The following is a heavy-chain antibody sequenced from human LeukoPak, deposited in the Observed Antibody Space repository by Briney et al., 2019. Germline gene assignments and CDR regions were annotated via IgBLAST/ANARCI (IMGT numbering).Heavy chain of an antibody. CDR3: AKVGTIETTEELNWFDP. CDR1: GFTFTSCA. D-gene: IGHD4-11*01. V-gene: IGHV3-23*01. J-gene: IGHJ5*02. CDR2: LSTSGGST. Sequence: PGGSLRLSCAASGFTFTSCAMSWVRQVPGKGLEWVSTLSTSGGSTYYADSVKGRFTISRDNSKNTLYLQLNSLRAEDTAIYYCAKVGTIETTEELNWFDPWGQGTLVTVSS.